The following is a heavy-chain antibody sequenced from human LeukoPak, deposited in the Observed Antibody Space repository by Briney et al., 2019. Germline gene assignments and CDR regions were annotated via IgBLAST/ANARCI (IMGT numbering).Heavy chain of an antibody. CDR2: ISAYNVNT. Sequence: ASVKVSCKASGYTFTSYGISWVRQAPGQGLEWMGWISAYNVNTNDAQKLQGRVTITTDTSTTTAYYEPRSRRSNDTAVYYCARVPVSGPGARFDYWGQGTLVTVSS. CDR3: ARVPVSGPGARFDY. D-gene: IGHD4-11*01. J-gene: IGHJ4*02. CDR1: GYTFTSYG. V-gene: IGHV1-18*01.